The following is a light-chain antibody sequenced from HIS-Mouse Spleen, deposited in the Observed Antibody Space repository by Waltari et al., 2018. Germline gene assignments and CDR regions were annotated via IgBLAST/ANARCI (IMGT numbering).Light chain of an antibody. Sequence: DIQLTQSPSFLSASVGDRVTITCRASKGISSYLAWYQQKPGKAPKLLIYAASTLQSGVPSRFSGSRSGTEFTLTISSLQPEDFATYYCQQLNSYPPTFGQGTKVEIK. CDR2: AAS. J-gene: IGKJ1*01. CDR3: QQLNSYPPT. CDR1: KGISSY. V-gene: IGKV1-9*01.